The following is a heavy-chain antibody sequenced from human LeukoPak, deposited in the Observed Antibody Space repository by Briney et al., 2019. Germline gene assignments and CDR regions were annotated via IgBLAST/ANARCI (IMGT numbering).Heavy chain of an antibody. CDR2: INIDGTST. CDR3: ATGNYNRPFDY. V-gene: IGHV3-74*01. J-gene: IGHJ4*02. D-gene: IGHD1-7*01. Sequence: GGSLRLSCAASGFTFSNYWMHWVRQVPGKGLMCVSRINIDGTSTSYADSVKGRFTISRDNAKNALYLQMNSLRAEDTAVYYCATGNYNRPFDYWGQGTLVTVSS. CDR1: GFTFSNYW.